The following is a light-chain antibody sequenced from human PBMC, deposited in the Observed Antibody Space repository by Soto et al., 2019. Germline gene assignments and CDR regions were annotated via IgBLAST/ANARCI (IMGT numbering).Light chain of an antibody. Sequence: EIVLTQSPGSLSLSPGERATLSCRASQSVSSTFFAWYQQRPGQAPRLLMYGASSRATGIPERFSGSGSGTDFTLTISRLEPEDFGVYYCKQFESSVTFGQGTKWEIK. CDR1: QSVSSTF. V-gene: IGKV3-20*01. J-gene: IGKJ1*01. CDR3: KQFESSVT. CDR2: GAS.